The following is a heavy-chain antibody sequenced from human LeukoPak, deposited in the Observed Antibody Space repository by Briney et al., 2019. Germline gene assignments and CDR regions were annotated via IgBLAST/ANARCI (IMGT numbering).Heavy chain of an antibody. CDR2: IKSKTDGGTT. Sequence: PGGSLRLSCAASGFTFSNAWMSWVRQAPGKGLEWDGRIKSKTDGGTTDYAAPVNGRFTISRDDSKNSLYLQMNSLKTEDTAVYYCTTRFTMVRGVIIPDAFDICGQGTMVTVSS. CDR3: TTRFTMVRGVIIPDAFDI. J-gene: IGHJ3*02. V-gene: IGHV3-15*01. CDR1: GFTFSNAW. D-gene: IGHD3-10*01.